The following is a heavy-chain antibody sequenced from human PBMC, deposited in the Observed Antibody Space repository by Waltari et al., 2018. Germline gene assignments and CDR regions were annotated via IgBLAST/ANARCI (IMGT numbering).Heavy chain of an antibody. CDR2: VSAYNGNT. D-gene: IGHD6-6*01. V-gene: IGHV1-18*01. Sequence: QVQLVQSGAEVKKPGAYVKVSCKASGYTFTSYGISWVRQPPGQGLEWMGWVSAYNGNTNYAQKLQGRVTMTTDTSTSTAYMELRSLRSDDTAVYYCARGPRDLTYSSSSNYWGQGTLVTVSS. CDR1: GYTFTSYG. J-gene: IGHJ4*02. CDR3: ARGPRDLTYSSSSNY.